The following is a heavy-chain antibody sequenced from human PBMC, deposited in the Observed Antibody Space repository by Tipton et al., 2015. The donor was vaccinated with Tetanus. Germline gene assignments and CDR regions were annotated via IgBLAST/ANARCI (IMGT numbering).Heavy chain of an antibody. CDR1: GFTFSIYA. D-gene: IGHD4-17*01. CDR2: IYSGGTT. V-gene: IGHV3-53*01. Sequence: SLRLSCAASGFTFSIYAMSWVRQAPGEGLEWVSIIYSGGTTYYADSVKGRFTISRDNSRNTLYLQMSSLRVEDTAVYYCTRTISNDYVAAWGQGTLVTVSS. J-gene: IGHJ4*02. CDR3: TRTISNDYVAA.